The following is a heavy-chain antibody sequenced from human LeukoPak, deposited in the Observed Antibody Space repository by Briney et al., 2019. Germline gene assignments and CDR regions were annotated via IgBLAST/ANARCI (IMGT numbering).Heavy chain of an antibody. CDR1: GFTFSSYA. CDR2: VNQGGTEK. CDR3: AKGDSGSYSTPDAFDI. Sequence: GGSLRLSCAASGFTFSSYAMSWVRQAPGKGLEWLANVNQGGTEKFYVASVKGRFSISRDNAENSLYLQMNSLRAEDMALYYCAKGDSGSYSTPDAFDIWGQGTMVTVSS. D-gene: IGHD1-26*01. J-gene: IGHJ3*02. V-gene: IGHV3-7*03.